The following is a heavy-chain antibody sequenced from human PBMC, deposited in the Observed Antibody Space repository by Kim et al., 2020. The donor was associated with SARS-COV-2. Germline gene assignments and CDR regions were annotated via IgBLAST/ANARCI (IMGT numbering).Heavy chain of an antibody. J-gene: IGHJ4*02. CDR2: IYFSGKT. D-gene: IGHD7-27*01. CDR1: GGSISSGDYY. CDR3: ARETITWGLDY. V-gene: IGHV4-31*03. Sequence: SETLSLTCTVSGGSISSGDYYWSWIRLHPGQGLEWIGYIYFSGKTYYNPSLKSRVTISVDTSKNQFSLKLSSMTAADTAVYYCARETITWGLDYWGQGTLVTVSS.